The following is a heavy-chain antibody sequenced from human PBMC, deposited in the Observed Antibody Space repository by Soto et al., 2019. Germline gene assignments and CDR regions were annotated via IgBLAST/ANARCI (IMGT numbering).Heavy chain of an antibody. CDR2: INAGNGNT. J-gene: IGHJ6*02. V-gene: IGHV1-3*01. CDR1: GYTFTSYS. CDR3: ARTVGYYYGMDV. Sequence: ASVKVSCKASGYTFTSYSMHWVRQAPGQRLEWMGWINAGNGNTKYSQKFQGRVTITRDTSASTAYMELSSLRSEDTAVYYCARTVGYYYGMDVWGQGTTVTVSS. D-gene: IGHD4-17*01.